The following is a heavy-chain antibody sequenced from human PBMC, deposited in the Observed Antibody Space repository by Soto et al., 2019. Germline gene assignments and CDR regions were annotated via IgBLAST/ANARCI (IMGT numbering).Heavy chain of an antibody. CDR1: GGSISDYY. Sequence: PSETLSLTCIVSGGSISDYYWSWMRQPAGKGLEWIGRIYTSGSTTYHPSLKSRVTMSVDTSKNQFSLKLSSVTAADTAVYYCARSPSSPTTVKPDYYGMDVWGLGTTVTVSS. CDR2: IYTSGST. V-gene: IGHV4-4*07. CDR3: ARSPSSPTTVKPDYYGMDV. J-gene: IGHJ6*02. D-gene: IGHD4-4*01.